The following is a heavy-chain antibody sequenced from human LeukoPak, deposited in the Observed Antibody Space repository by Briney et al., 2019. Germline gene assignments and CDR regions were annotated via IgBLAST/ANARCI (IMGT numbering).Heavy chain of an antibody. CDR2: ISYDGSNK. CDR3: ARAPSGSPDY. Sequence: GGSLRLPCAASGFTFSSYAMHWVRQAPGKGLEWVAVISYDGSNKYYADSVKGRFTISRDNSKNTLYLQMNSLRAEDTAVYYCARAPSGSPDYWGQGTLVTVSS. CDR1: GFTFSSYA. J-gene: IGHJ4*02. V-gene: IGHV3-30-3*01. D-gene: IGHD1-26*01.